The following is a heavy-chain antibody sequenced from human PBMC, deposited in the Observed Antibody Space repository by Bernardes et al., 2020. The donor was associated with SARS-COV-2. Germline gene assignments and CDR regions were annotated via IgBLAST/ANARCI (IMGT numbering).Heavy chain of an antibody. Sequence: GGSLRLSCAASGFTFTKYDMSWVRQAPEKRLEWVSGISGSGHNTYYADSVKGRFTISSDNSQNTLFLQMDSLRAEDTAVYYCAKDDDRPLFGAPGFDSWGQGTLVTVSS. V-gene: IGHV3-23*01. J-gene: IGHJ4*02. CDR2: ISGSGHNT. D-gene: IGHD3-3*01. CDR1: GFTFTKYD. CDR3: AKDDDRPLFGAPGFDS.